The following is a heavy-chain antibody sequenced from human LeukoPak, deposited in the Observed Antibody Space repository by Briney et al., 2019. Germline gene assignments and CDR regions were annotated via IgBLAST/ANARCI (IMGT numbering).Heavy chain of an antibody. J-gene: IGHJ4*02. CDR2: IHSSGSS. D-gene: IGHD2-15*01. V-gene: IGHV4-59*01. CDR1: GGSFSGYY. CDR3: ARYCSGENCYSRSYDY. Sequence: SETLSLTCAVYGGSFSGYYWSWIRQPPGKGLEWIGYIHSSGSSSHNPSLKSRLTISVDTSKNQFSLKLSSVTAADTAVYYCARYCSGENCYSRSYDYWGQGTPVTVSS.